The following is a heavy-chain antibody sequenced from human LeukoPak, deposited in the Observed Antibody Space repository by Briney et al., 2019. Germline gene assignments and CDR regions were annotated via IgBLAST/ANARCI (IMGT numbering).Heavy chain of an antibody. CDR1: GFTFSSYE. V-gene: IGHV3-48*03. J-gene: IGHJ4*02. CDR3: ARVHYNTAMVDVDY. CDR2: ISSSGSTI. Sequence: GGSLRLSCAASGFTFSSYEMHWVRQAPGKGLEWISYISSSGSTIYSADSVKGRFTISRDNAKNSLYLQMNSLRAEDTAVYYCARVHYNTAMVDVDYWGQGTLVTVSS. D-gene: IGHD5-18*01.